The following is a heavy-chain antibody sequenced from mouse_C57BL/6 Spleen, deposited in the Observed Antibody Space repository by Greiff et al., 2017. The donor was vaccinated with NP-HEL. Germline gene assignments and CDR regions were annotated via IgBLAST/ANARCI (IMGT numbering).Heavy chain of an antibody. J-gene: IGHJ3*01. CDR1: GFNIKDDY. V-gene: IGHV14-4*01. CDR2: IDPENGDT. D-gene: IGHD2-4*01. CDR3: TTGLRQAWFAY. Sequence: EVQLQQSGAELVRPGASVKLSCTASGFNIKDDYMHWVKQRPEQGLEWIGWIDPENGDTEYASKFQGKATITADTSSNTAYLQLSSLTSEDTAVYYCTTGLRQAWFAYWGQGTLVTVSA.